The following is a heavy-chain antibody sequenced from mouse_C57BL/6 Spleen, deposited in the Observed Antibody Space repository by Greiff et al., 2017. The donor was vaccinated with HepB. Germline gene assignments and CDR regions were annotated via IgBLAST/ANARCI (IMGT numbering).Heavy chain of an antibody. CDR2: IHPNSGST. Sequence: QVQLQQPGAELVKPGASVKLSCKASGYTFTSYWMHWVKQRPGQGLEWIGMIHPNSGSTNYNEKFKSKATLTVDKSSSTAYMQLSSLTTEDSAIYYCARSQSYYFDYWGQGTTLTVSS. CDR1: GYTFTSYW. CDR3: ARSQSYYFDY. V-gene: IGHV1-64*01. J-gene: IGHJ2*01.